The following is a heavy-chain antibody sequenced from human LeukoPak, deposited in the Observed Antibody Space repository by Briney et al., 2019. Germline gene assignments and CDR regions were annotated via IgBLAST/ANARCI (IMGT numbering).Heavy chain of an antibody. Sequence: PSETLSLTCTVSGGSISDYYWNWMRQPPGKGLEWIGYIYYSRRTNYNPSLKSRVSISVDTSKNQFSLKLSSVTAADTAVYYCARDFRGSVDAFDIWGQGTMVAVSS. V-gene: IGHV4-59*01. CDR1: GGSISDYY. CDR2: IYYSRRT. CDR3: ARDFRGSVDAFDI. J-gene: IGHJ3*02.